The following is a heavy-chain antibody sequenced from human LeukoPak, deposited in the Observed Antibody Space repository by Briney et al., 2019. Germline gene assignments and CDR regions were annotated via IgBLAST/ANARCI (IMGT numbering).Heavy chain of an antibody. Sequence: GGSLGLSCAASGFTFSDYYMSWICQAPGKGLEWVSYISSSGSTIYYADSVKGRFTISRDNAKNSLYLQMNSLRAEDTAVYYCARVSGWLRHDAFDIWGQGTMVTVSS. J-gene: IGHJ3*02. V-gene: IGHV3-11*01. CDR2: ISSSGSTI. D-gene: IGHD5-12*01. CDR3: ARVSGWLRHDAFDI. CDR1: GFTFSDYY.